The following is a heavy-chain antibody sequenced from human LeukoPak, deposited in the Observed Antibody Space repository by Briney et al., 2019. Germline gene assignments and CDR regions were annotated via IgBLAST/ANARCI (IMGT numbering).Heavy chain of an antibody. D-gene: IGHD4-17*01. CDR1: GGSISRSSYY. CDR2: IYFSGST. Sequence: SETLSLTCSVSGGSISRSSYYWGGIRQPPGKGLEWIGTIYFSGSTYYNPSLKSRVTISLDTSKNQFSLKLSSVTAADTAVYYCASLTTVRPGYWGQGTLVTVSS. CDR3: ASLTTVRPGY. V-gene: IGHV4-39*01. J-gene: IGHJ4*02.